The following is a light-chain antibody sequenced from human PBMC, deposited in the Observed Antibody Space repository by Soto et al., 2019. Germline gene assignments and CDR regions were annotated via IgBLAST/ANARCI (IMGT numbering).Light chain of an antibody. V-gene: IGKV1-39*01. J-gene: IGKJ3*01. Sequence: DIQMTQSPSSLSASVGDRVTITCRASQSISSYLNWYQQKPGKAPKLLIYAASSLQRGVPSRFSGSGSGTDFTLTISRLQPEDFETYYCQQSYSTPRTFGPGTKVDIK. CDR1: QSISSY. CDR3: QQSYSTPRT. CDR2: AAS.